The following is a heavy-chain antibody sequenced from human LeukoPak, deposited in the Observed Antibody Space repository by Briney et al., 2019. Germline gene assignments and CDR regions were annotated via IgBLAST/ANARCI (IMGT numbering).Heavy chain of an antibody. V-gene: IGHV3-21*01. D-gene: IGHD3-10*01. CDR3: ARKYGSGSYYYMDV. J-gene: IGHJ6*03. CDR1: GFTFSSYS. Sequence: GGSLRLSCAASGFTFSSYSMNWVREAPGKGLEGVSSISSSSSYIYYADSVKGRFTISRDNAKNSLYLQMNSLRAEGTAVYYCARKYGSGSYYYMDVWGKGTTVTVSS. CDR2: ISSSSSYI.